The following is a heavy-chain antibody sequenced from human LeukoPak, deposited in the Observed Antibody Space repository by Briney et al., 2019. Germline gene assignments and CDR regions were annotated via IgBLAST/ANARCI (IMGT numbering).Heavy chain of an antibody. CDR2: IKQDGSEK. CDR3: ARVVHDFWSGSSYYFDY. V-gene: IGHV3-7*01. J-gene: IGHJ4*02. CDR1: GFTFSSYW. Sequence: PRGSLRLSCAASGFTFSSYWMSWVRQAPGRGLEWVANIKQDGSEKYYVDSVKGRFTISRVNAKNSLYLQMNSLRAEDTAVYYCARVVHDFWSGSSYYFDYWGQGTLVTVSS. D-gene: IGHD3-3*01.